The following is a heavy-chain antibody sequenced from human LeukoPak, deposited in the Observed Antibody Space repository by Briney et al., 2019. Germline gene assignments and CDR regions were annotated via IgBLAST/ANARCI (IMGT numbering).Heavy chain of an antibody. Sequence: GGSLRLSCAASGFTFSSYAMHWVRQAPGKGLEWVAVISNGNDKYSADSVKGRFTISRDNAKNSLSLQMDSLRAEDTAVYYCARGYSSDWYFDCWGQGTLVTVSS. V-gene: IGHV3-30-3*01. CDR3: ARGYSSDWYFDC. CDR1: GFTFSSYA. D-gene: IGHD6-19*01. CDR2: ISNGNDK. J-gene: IGHJ4*02.